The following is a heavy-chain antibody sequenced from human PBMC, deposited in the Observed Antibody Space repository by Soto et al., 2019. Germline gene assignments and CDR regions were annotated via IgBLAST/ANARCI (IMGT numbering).Heavy chain of an antibody. CDR2: VSHDGRNT. CDR3: AKGGRQWLVTSDFNY. J-gene: IGHJ4*02. V-gene: IGHV3-30*18. D-gene: IGHD6-19*01. Sequence: GGSLRLSCAASGVTFRDYAMHWVRQAPGKGLEWVAVVSHDGRNTHYADSVKGRFTISRDSSKNTVSLEMTSLRAEDTAVYYCAKGGRQWLVTSDFNYWGQGALVTVSS. CDR1: GVTFRDYA.